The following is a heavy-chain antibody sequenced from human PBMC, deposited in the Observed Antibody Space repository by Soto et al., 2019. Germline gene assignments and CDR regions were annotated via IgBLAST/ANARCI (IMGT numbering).Heavy chain of an antibody. CDR3: ARARVYDYVWGSSDY. CDR1: GYTFTSYG. V-gene: IGHV1-18*01. D-gene: IGHD3-16*01. J-gene: IGHJ4*02. CDR2: ISAYNGNT. Sequence: ASVKVSCKASGYTFTSYGISWVRQAPGQGLEWMGWISAYNGNTNYAQKLQGRVTMTTDTSTSTAYMELRSLRSDDTAVYYCARARVYDYVWGSSDYWGQGTLVTVSS.